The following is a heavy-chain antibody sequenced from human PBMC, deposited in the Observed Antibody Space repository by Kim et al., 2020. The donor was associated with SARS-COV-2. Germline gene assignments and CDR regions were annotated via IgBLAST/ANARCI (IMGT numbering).Heavy chain of an antibody. D-gene: IGHD3-3*01. CDR2: IKSDGTET. Sequence: GGSLRLSCAASGFTFNNVWMHWVRQAPGKGLVWVARIKSDGTETTYADAVKGRFVISRDNAENTLYLQMGSLRVDDTATYFCVRAEGFWCATLSDAWGRGTLVAVSS. CDR1: GFTFNNVW. J-gene: IGHJ5*02. V-gene: IGHV3-74*03. CDR3: VRAEGFWCATLSDA.